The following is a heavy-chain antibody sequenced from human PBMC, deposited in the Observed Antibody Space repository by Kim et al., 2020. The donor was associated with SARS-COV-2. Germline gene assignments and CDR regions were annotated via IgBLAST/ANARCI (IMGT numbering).Heavy chain of an antibody. CDR1: GGSISSGDYY. CDR3: ASQTGTTFPPLFDY. J-gene: IGHJ4*02. Sequence: SETLSLTCTVSGGSISSGDYYWSWIRQPPGKGLEWIGYIYYSGSTYYNPSLKSRVTISVDTSKNQFSLKLSSVTAADTAVYYCASQTGTTFPPLFDYWGQGTLVTVSS. CDR2: IYYSGST. V-gene: IGHV4-30-4*01. D-gene: IGHD1-7*01.